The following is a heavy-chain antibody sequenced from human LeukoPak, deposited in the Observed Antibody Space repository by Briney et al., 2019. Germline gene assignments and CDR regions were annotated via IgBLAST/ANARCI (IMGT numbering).Heavy chain of an antibody. CDR2: IYPGDSDT. CDR1: GYSFTNYW. Sequence: GESLKISCKDSGYSFTNYWIGWVRQMPGKGLEWMGIIYPGDSDTRYRPSFQGQVTISADKSISTAYLQWSSLKASDTAMYYCARQRFTTRAYAGNWFDPWGQGTLVTVSS. D-gene: IGHD3-16*01. V-gene: IGHV5-51*01. CDR3: ARQRFTTRAYAGNWFDP. J-gene: IGHJ5*02.